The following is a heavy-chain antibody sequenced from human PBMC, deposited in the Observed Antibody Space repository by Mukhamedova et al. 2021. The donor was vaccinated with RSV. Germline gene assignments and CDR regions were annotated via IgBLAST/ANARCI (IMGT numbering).Heavy chain of an antibody. V-gene: IGHV3-7*01. J-gene: IGHJ4*02. Sequence: APGKGLEWVASIKGDESEKYYVDSVKGRFTISRDNADNSLFLQMNSLKAEDTAPHYCARGRLGLDNWGQGALVSVSP. CDR2: IKGDESEK. D-gene: IGHD6-19*01. CDR3: ARGRLGLDN.